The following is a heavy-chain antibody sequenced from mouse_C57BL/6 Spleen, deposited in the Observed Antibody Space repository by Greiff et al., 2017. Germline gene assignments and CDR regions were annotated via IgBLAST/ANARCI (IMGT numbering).Heavy chain of an antibody. CDR3: AREYYGSLYFDD. CDR2: INPSNGGT. D-gene: IGHD1-1*01. Sequence: QVQLQQPGPELVKPGASVKLSCKASGYTFTSYWMHWVKQRPGQGLEWIGNINPSNGGTNYNEKFKSKATLTVDKSSSTAYMQLSSLTSEDSAVDYCAREYYGSLYFDDWGQGTTLTVSS. V-gene: IGHV1-53*01. CDR1: GYTFTSYW. J-gene: IGHJ2*01.